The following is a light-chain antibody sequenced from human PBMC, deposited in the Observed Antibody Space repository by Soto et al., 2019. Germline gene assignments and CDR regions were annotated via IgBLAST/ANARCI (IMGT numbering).Light chain of an antibody. CDR1: QNLGTLY. CDR3: QQYAGSPRT. CDR2: SAS. V-gene: IGKV3-20*01. J-gene: IGKJ1*01. Sequence: IVLTLSAGTLSLSPGERGTLSCRASQNLGTLYLAWFQQKPGQAPRLLIYSASRRATGIPDRFTGSGSGTDFNLTINRVEPEDFAVYFCQQYAGSPRTFGQGTKVDIK.